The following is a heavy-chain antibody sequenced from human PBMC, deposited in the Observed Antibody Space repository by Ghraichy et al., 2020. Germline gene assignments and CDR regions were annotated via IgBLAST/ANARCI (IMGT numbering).Heavy chain of an antibody. J-gene: IGHJ6*02. CDR1: GFSFSNYW. D-gene: IGHD6-13*01. Sequence: GESLNISCAASGFSFSNYWMHWVRQVPGKGLVWVSRMYSDGSSAIYADSVKDRFTISRDNAKNTLFLQMSSLRVEDTAVYYCARAGGSSSFYYSGMDVWGHGTTVIVSS. V-gene: IGHV3-74*01. CDR2: MYSDGSSA. CDR3: ARAGGSSSFYYSGMDV.